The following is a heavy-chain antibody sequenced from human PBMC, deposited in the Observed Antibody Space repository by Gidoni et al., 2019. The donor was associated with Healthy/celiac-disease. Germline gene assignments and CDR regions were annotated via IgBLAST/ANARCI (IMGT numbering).Heavy chain of an antibody. D-gene: IGHD3-22*01. CDR2: INPNSGGT. Sequence: QVQLVQPGAEVTKPGASVKVSCKASGYTFTGYYMHWVRQAPGQGLEWMGWINPNSGGTNYAQKFQGRVTMTRDTSISTAYMELGRLRSDDTAVYYCARETQNSSGDRDAFDIWGQGTMVTVSS. J-gene: IGHJ3*02. V-gene: IGHV1-2*02. CDR1: GYTFTGYY. CDR3: ARETQNSSGDRDAFDI.